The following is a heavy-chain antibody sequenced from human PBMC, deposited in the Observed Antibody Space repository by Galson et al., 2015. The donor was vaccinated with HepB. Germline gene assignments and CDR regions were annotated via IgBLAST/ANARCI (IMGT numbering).Heavy chain of an antibody. J-gene: IGHJ3*02. CDR2: IIPILGIA. V-gene: IGHV1-69*04. CDR1: GGTFSSYA. CDR3: ARDGDYCSSTSCYIPDAFDI. Sequence: SVKVSCKASGGTFSSYAISWVRQAPGQGLEWMGRIIPILGIANYAQKFQGRVTITADKSTSTAYMELSSLRSEDTAVYYCARDGDYCSSTSCYIPDAFDISGQGTMVAVS. D-gene: IGHD2-2*02.